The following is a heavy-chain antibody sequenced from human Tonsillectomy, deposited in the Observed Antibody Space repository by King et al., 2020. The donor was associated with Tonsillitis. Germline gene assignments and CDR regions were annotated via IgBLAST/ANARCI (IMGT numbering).Heavy chain of an antibody. D-gene: IGHD3-10*01. CDR2: ISADNGNT. J-gene: IGHJ6*03. Sequence: VQLVESGAEVKKPGASVKVSCKASGYTFTSYVISWVRQAPGQGLEWMGWISADNGNTKDAQRLQGRVTMTTDTSTSTAYMELRSLRSDDTAVYYCARDVLSGGDYYYMDVWGKGTTVTVSS. V-gene: IGHV1-18*01. CDR3: ARDVLSGGDYYYMDV. CDR1: GYTFTSYV.